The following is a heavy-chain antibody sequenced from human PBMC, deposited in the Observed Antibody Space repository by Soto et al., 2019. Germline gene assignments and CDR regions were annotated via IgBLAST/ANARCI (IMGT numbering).Heavy chain of an antibody. J-gene: IGHJ4*02. CDR2: VSASGLNK. CDR3: ATGYRSAYGPFDS. V-gene: IGHV3-23*01. D-gene: IGHD5-12*01. Sequence: GGSLRLSCAASRFTISGHAMHWVRQAPGKGLEWLSVVSASGLNKDYADPVKGRFYISRDNSKNTVSLHMNSLRAEDTALYHSATGYRSAYGPFDSWGQGTLVTVSS. CDR1: RFTISGHA.